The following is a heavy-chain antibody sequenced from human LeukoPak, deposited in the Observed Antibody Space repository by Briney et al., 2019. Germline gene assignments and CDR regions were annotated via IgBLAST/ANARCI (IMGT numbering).Heavy chain of an antibody. Sequence: GGSLRLSCAASGFTFSGSAMRWVRQASGKGLEWVGRIRSKANSYATAYAASVKGRFTIYRDDSKNTAYLQMNSLKTEDTAVYYCTSLTVTTPSWGQGTLVTVSS. V-gene: IGHV3-73*01. CDR3: TSLTVTTPS. D-gene: IGHD4-11*01. J-gene: IGHJ4*02. CDR2: IRSKANSYAT. CDR1: GFTFSGSA.